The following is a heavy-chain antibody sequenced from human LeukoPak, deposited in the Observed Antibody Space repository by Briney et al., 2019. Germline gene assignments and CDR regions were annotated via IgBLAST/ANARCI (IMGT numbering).Heavy chain of an antibody. V-gene: IGHV3-53*05. J-gene: IGHJ3*02. CDR2: IYSGGST. CDR3: ASGVAAAGTVGAFDI. CDR1: GFTVSSNY. Sequence: PGGSLRLSCAASGFTVSSNYMSWVRQAPGKGLEWVSVIYSGGSTYYADSVRGRFTISRDNSKNTLYLQMNSLRAEDTAVYYCASGVAAAGTVGAFDIWGQGTMVTVSS. D-gene: IGHD6-13*01.